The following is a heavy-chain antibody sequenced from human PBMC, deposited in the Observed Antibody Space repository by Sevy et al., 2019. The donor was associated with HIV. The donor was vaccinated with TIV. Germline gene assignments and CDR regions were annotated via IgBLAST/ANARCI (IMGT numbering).Heavy chain of an antibody. J-gene: IGHJ4*02. CDR2: IKEDGTEI. CDR1: GFTTGFTFSDYW. Sequence: GGSLRLSCAASGFTTGFTFSDYWMAWVRQAPGKGLEWVANIKEDGTEIYYLDSLKGRFTISRDNAKNLLYLQMNSLRAEDTAVYYCARGGYYGYWGLDYGGQGTLVTVSS. V-gene: IGHV3-7*01. CDR3: ARGGYYGYWGLDY. D-gene: IGHD3-10*01.